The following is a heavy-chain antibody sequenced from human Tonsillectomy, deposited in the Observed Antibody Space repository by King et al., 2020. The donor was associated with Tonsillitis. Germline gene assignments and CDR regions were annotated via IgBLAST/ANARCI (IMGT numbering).Heavy chain of an antibody. J-gene: IGHJ4*01. Sequence: QLVQSGAEVKKPGASMKVSCKASGYTFTNYAINWVRQAPGQRPEWMGWINVDTGNTKYSEKFQGRVAITRDTSASTVYIDLSSLRSGDTAVYYCARASGQYCTNGVCYTGRLVSPLDYWGQGSLVTVSS. D-gene: IGHD2-8*01. CDR3: ARASGQYCTNGVCYTGRLVSPLDY. CDR1: GYTFTNYA. CDR2: INVDTGNT. V-gene: IGHV1-3*01.